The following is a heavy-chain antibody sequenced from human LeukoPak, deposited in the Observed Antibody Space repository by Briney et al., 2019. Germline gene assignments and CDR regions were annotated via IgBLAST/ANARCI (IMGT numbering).Heavy chain of an antibody. V-gene: IGHV3-30-3*01. Sequence: HSGGSLRLSCAASGFTFSSYAMHWVRQAPGKGLEWVAVISYDGSNKYYADSVKGRFTISRDNSKNTLYLQMNSLRAEDTAVYYCARGTAWNGDYFDYWGQGTLVTVSS. D-gene: IGHD1-1*01. CDR3: ARGTAWNGDYFDY. CDR1: GFTFSSYA. J-gene: IGHJ4*02. CDR2: ISYDGSNK.